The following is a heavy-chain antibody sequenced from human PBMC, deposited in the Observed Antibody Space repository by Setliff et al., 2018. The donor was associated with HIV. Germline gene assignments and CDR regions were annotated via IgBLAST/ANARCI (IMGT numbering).Heavy chain of an antibody. Sequence: SETLSLTCTVSGGSVTSGGYYWSWIRQHPGKGLEWIGYIYYSGRTYYNPSLKSRVTISVDTSEIQFSLKLSSVTAADTAVYYCARYCGGDCYPSAYYMDVWGKGTTVTVSS. J-gene: IGHJ6*03. D-gene: IGHD2-21*01. CDR1: GGSVTSGGYY. V-gene: IGHV4-31*02. CDR3: ARYCGGDCYPSAYYMDV. CDR2: IYYSGRT.